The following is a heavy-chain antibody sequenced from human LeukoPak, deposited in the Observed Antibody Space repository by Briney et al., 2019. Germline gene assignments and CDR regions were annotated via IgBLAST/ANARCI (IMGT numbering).Heavy chain of an antibody. D-gene: IGHD4-23*01. CDR2: IASDGSST. Sequence: GGSLRLSCAASGFTFSSYWMNWVRQAPGKGLVWVSRIASDGSSTTYADSVKGRFSISRDNAKNTLYLQMNSPRVEDTAVYYCARGRPHGNDYWGQGTLVTVSS. CDR1: GFTFSSYW. J-gene: IGHJ4*02. V-gene: IGHV3-74*01. CDR3: ARGRPHGNDY.